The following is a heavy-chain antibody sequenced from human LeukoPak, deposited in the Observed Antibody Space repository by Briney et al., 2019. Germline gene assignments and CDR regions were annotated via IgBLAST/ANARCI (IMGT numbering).Heavy chain of an antibody. Sequence: SETLSLTCTVSGGSISSSSYYWGWIRQPPGKGLEWIVSIYYSGSTYYNPSLKSRVTISVDTSKNQFSLKLSSVTAADTAVYYCARHQRGRIAAAGYFDYWGQGTLVTVSS. D-gene: IGHD6-13*01. J-gene: IGHJ4*02. CDR1: GGSISSSSYY. V-gene: IGHV4-39*01. CDR3: ARHQRGRIAAAGYFDY. CDR2: IYYSGST.